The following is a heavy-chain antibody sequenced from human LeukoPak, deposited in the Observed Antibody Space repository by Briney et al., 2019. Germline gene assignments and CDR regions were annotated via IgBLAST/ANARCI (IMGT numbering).Heavy chain of an antibody. CDR2: IYHSGST. CDR1: GYSISSGYY. CDR3: AREVAVAGIAAFDI. J-gene: IGHJ3*02. D-gene: IGHD6-19*01. V-gene: IGHV4-38-2*02. Sequence: SETLSLTRTVSGYSISSGYYWGWIRQPPGKGLEWIGSIYHSGSTYYNPSLKSRVTISVDTSKNQFSLKLSSVTAADTAVYYCAREVAVAGIAAFDIWGQGTMVTVSS.